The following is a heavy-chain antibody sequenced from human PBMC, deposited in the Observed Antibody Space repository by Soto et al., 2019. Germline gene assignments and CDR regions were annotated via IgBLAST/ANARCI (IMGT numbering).Heavy chain of an antibody. V-gene: IGHV5-51*01. CDR1: GYSFTTYW. Sequence: GESLKISCKGSGYSFTTYWIGWVRQMPGKGLEWVGIMFPGDSDTRYSPSFQGLVTISADKSISTAYLQWSSLEASDTAIYYCARFLESGYFDYWGRGTLVTVSS. D-gene: IGHD3-3*01. CDR2: MFPGDSDT. CDR3: ARFLESGYFDY. J-gene: IGHJ4*02.